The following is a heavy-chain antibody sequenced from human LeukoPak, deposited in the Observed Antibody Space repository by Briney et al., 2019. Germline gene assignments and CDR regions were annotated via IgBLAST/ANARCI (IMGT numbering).Heavy chain of an antibody. J-gene: IGHJ5*02. CDR1: GYTFTSYG. V-gene: IGHV1-18*01. Sequence: ASVTVSCKASGYTFTSYGISWVRQAPGQGLEWMGWTSAYNGNTNYAQKLQGRVTMTTDTSTSTAYMELRSLRSDDTAVYYCATGVPYDSQYYWFDPWGQGTLVTVSS. CDR2: TSAYNGNT. D-gene: IGHD3-22*01. CDR3: ATGVPYDSQYYWFDP.